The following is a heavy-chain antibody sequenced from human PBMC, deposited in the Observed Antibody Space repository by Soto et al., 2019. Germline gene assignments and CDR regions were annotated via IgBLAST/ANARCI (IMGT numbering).Heavy chain of an antibody. D-gene: IGHD3-10*01. Sequence: PGGSLRLSCISSGFTFRTYTMNWVRQAPWKGLEWVSGIRGFSPYTFYAESVKGRFTISRDNAKNSLYLQMNSLRAEDTAVYYCARDRGYDAHDYYYNAMDVWGQGTTVTVLL. CDR2: IRGFSPYT. CDR3: ARDRGYDAHDYYYNAMDV. CDR1: GFTFRTYT. J-gene: IGHJ6*02. V-gene: IGHV3-21*01.